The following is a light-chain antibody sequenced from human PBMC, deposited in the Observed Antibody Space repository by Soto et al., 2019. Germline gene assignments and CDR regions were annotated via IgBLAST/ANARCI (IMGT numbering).Light chain of an antibody. Sequence: EIVLTQSPATLSLSPGERATLSCRASQSVSTYLAWYQHKPGQAPRLLIYDASNRATGIPARFSGSGSGTDFTLTISSLEPEDFALYYCQQRSSWPLTFGGGTKV. V-gene: IGKV3-11*01. J-gene: IGKJ4*01. CDR3: QQRSSWPLT. CDR2: DAS. CDR1: QSVSTY.